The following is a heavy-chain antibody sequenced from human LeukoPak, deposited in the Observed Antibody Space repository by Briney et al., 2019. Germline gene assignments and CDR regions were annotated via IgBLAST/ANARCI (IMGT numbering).Heavy chain of an antibody. D-gene: IGHD3-22*01. Sequence: PGGSLRLSCAASDFTFSSYTMNWVRQAPGKGLEWVSSISSSNNYIYYADSVKGRLTISRDNAKNSLYLQMNSLRAEDTAIYYCARDHDSSGYFDYWGQGTLVTVSS. J-gene: IGHJ4*02. CDR3: ARDHDSSGYFDY. V-gene: IGHV3-21*01. CDR2: ISSSNNYI. CDR1: DFTFSSYT.